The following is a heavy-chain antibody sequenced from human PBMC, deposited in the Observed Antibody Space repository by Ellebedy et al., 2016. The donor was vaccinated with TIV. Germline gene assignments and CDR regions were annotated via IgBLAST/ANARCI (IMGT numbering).Heavy chain of an antibody. D-gene: IGHD1-26*01. Sequence: GGSLRLSCGAYGFSFRSYWMSWVRQAPGKGLEWVANINQDGSEKYYVDSVKGRFTISRDNAKDSLYLQMNSLRVDDAAMYYCATDGSYGDYLSPTHAFEIWGQGTMLIVSS. CDR3: ATDGSYGDYLSPTHAFEI. CDR1: GFSFRSYW. CDR2: INQDGSEK. V-gene: IGHV3-7*01. J-gene: IGHJ3*02.